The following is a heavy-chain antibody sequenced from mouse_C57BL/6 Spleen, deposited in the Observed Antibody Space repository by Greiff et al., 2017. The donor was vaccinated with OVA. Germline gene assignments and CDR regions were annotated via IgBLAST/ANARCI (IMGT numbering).Heavy chain of an antibody. J-gene: IGHJ3*01. D-gene: IGHD2-4*01. CDR3: APIYYDPAWFAY. Sequence: QVQLQQPGAELVKPGASVKLSCKASGYTFTSYWMHWVKQRPGQGLEWIGMIHPNSGSTNYNEKFKSKATLTVDKSSSTAYMQLSSLTSEDSAVYYCAPIYYDPAWFAYWGQGTLVTVFA. CDR2: IHPNSGST. CDR1: GYTFTSYW. V-gene: IGHV1-64*01.